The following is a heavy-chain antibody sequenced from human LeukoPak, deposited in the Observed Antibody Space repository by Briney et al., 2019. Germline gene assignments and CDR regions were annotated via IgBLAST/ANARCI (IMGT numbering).Heavy chain of an antibody. D-gene: IGHD3-10*01. V-gene: IGHV1-8*03. CDR1: GYTFTTYD. CDR3: AREKAYYYGSGSYWDY. J-gene: IGHJ4*02. CDR2: MNPNSGNT. Sequence: ASVKVSCKASGYTFTTYDITWVRQATGQGLEWVGWMNPNSGNTAYAQKFQGRVTITRNTSISTAYMELSSLRAEDTAVYFCAREKAYYYGSGSYWDYWGQGTLVTVSS.